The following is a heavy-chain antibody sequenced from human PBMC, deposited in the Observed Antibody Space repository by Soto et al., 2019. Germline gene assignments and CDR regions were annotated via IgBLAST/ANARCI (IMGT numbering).Heavy chain of an antibody. CDR3: AKAHGSAAFYYYVLWCGYYNPSTSFAY. J-gene: IGHJ4*02. D-gene: IGHD3-3*01. CDR2: ISGSGGSP. Sequence: LRLSCAASGFTFSTYTMSWVRQAPGKGLEWVSAISGSGGSPSYADSVQGRFTISRDNPKNTLYLQMNSLRAEDTAVYYCAKAHGSAAFYYYVLWCGYYNPSTSFAYRGQRTLGTVSS. V-gene: IGHV3-23*01. CDR1: GFTFSTYT.